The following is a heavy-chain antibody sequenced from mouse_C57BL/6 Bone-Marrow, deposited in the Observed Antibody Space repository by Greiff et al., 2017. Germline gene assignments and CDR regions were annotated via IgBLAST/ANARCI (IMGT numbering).Heavy chain of an antibody. CDR1: GYAFSSSW. Sequence: QVQLQQSGPELVKPGASVKISCKASGYAFSSSWMNWVKQRPGKGLEWIGRIYPGDGDTNYNGKFKGKATLTADKSSSTAYMELRSLTSEDSAVYFCAREDLDYWGQGTTLTVSS. CDR2: IYPGDGDT. CDR3: AREDLDY. J-gene: IGHJ2*01. V-gene: IGHV1-82*01.